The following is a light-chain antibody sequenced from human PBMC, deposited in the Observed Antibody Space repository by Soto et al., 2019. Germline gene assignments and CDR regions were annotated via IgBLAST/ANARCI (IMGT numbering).Light chain of an antibody. J-gene: IGLJ1*01. V-gene: IGLV2-14*03. CDR3: SSYTTTRTAV. CDR2: DVT. CDR1: SSDVGGSDH. Sequence: QSALTQPASVSASPGQSITLSCTGSSSDVGGSDHVSWYQQHPGKAPKLMIYDVTNRPSGVSNRFSGSKSGNTASLTISGLQAEDEADYYCSSYTTTRTAVFGTGTKLTVL.